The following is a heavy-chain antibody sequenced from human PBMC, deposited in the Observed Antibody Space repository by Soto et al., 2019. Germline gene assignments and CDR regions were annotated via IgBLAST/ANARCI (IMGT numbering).Heavy chain of an antibody. CDR2: ISGTGGST. Sequence: GGSLRLSCAASGFTFNNFAMNWVRQAPGKGLEWVATISGTGGSTYYADSVKGRFTISRDNSKNTLYLQMNSLRVEDTAVYYCAKDRLGGNFDYWGQGTQVTVS. J-gene: IGHJ4*02. CDR3: AKDRLGGNFDY. V-gene: IGHV3-23*01. CDR1: GFTFNNFA.